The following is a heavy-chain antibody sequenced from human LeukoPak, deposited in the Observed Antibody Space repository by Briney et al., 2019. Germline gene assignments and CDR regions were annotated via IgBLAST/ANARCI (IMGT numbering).Heavy chain of an antibody. V-gene: IGHV3-7*01. CDR3: ARRGGSSSRRSPIDY. D-gene: IGHD6-6*01. Sequence: GGSLRLSCTASGFTFSDYWLTWVRQAPGKGPEPVTNIKQDGSQRYYVDSVRGRFTISRDNAKNSLFLQMNGLRAEDTAVYYCARRGGSSSRRSPIDYWGQGTL. J-gene: IGHJ4*02. CDR2: IKQDGSQR. CDR1: GFTFSDYW.